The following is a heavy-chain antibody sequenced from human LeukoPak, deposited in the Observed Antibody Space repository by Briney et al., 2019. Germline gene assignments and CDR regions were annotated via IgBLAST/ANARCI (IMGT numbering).Heavy chain of an antibody. CDR1: GYTFTSYG. D-gene: IGHD6-13*01. J-gene: IGHJ4*02. Sequence: ASVKVSCKASGYTFTSYGISWVRQAPGQGLEWMGWISAYNGNTNYAQKLQGRVTMTTDTSTSTAYMEPRSLRSDDTAVYYCAREPLGARSSSWYSYGESGGYFDYWGQGTLVTVSS. CDR3: AREPLGARSSSWYSYGESGGYFDY. V-gene: IGHV1-18*01. CDR2: ISAYNGNT.